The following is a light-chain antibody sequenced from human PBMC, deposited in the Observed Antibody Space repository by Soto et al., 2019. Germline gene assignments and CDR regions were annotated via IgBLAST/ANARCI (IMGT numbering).Light chain of an antibody. CDR1: NIGSKN. Sequence: SYELAQPPSVSVAPGQTARITCGGDNIGSKNVHWYRQKAGQAPVLVVYDDSDRPSGIPERFSGSNSGNTATLTISRVEAGDEADYYCQVWDSSSDHKGVLGNGTKVT. CDR3: QVWDSSSDHKGV. V-gene: IGLV3-21*02. J-gene: IGLJ1*01. CDR2: DDS.